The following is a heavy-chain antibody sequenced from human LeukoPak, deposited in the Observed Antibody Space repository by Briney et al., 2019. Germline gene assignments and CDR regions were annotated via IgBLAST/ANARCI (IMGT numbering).Heavy chain of an antibody. D-gene: IGHD3-16*01. V-gene: IGHV3-30-3*01. CDR1: GFTLSSYA. Sequence: GGSLRLSCAASGFTLSSYAMQWVRQARGKGLEWVPLISYDGTHNYYAHSVKRRFTISIDNSKNTLYLQMNSLRAEATAVYYCARQRGGHDAFDIWGQGTMVTVSS. CDR2: ISYDGTHN. J-gene: IGHJ3*02. CDR3: ARQRGGHDAFDI.